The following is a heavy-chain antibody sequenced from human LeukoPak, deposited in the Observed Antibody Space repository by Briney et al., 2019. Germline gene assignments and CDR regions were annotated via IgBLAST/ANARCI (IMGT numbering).Heavy chain of an antibody. CDR2: INHSGST. J-gene: IGHJ4*02. Sequence: SETLSPTCAVYGGSFSGYYWSWIRPPPGKGLEWIGEINHSGSTNYNPSLKSRVTIPVDTSKNQFSLKLSSVTAADTAVYYCASEIAAGSLAYWGRGTLVTVSS. V-gene: IGHV4-34*01. D-gene: IGHD6-13*01. CDR3: ASEIAAGSLAY. CDR1: GGSFSGYY.